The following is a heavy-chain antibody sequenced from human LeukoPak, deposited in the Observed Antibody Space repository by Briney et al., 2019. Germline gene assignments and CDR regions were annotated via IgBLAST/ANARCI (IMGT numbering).Heavy chain of an antibody. J-gene: IGHJ3*02. D-gene: IGHD3-22*01. CDR3: ARSISSVSDAFDI. V-gene: IGHV3-21*01. CDR1: GFTFSSYN. CDR2: ISTSSSYI. Sequence: GGSLRLSCAASGFTFSSYNMNWVRQAPGKGLEWVSSISTSSSYIYYADSVKGRFTISRDNAKNSLYLQMNSLRAEDTAVYYCARSISSVSDAFDIWGQGTMVTVSS.